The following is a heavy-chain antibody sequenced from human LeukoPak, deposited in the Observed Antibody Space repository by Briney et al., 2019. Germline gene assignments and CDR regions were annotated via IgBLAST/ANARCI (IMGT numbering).Heavy chain of an antibody. CDR3: ARGYSYGYGPLDY. CDR1: GYSFTSYG. Sequence: WASVKVCCKASGYSFTSYGINWVRQAPGQGLEWMGWISTDNGNTDYAQNLQGRVTMTTDTSTSTAYMELRSLRSDDTAVYYCARGYSYGYGPLDYWGQGTLVTVSS. J-gene: IGHJ4*02. V-gene: IGHV1-18*01. CDR2: ISTDNGNT. D-gene: IGHD5-18*01.